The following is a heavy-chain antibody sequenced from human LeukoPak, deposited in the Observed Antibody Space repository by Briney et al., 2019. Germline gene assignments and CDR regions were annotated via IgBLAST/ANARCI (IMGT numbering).Heavy chain of an antibody. CDR3: ARDSATTVVTPADY. D-gene: IGHD4-23*01. Sequence: GASVKVSCKASGYTFTSYGISWVRQAPGQGLEWMGWNSAYNGNTNYAQKLQGRVTMTTDTSTSTAYMELRSLRSDDTAVYYCARDSATTVVTPADYWGQGTLVTVSS. J-gene: IGHJ4*02. CDR2: NSAYNGNT. CDR1: GYTFTSYG. V-gene: IGHV1-18*01.